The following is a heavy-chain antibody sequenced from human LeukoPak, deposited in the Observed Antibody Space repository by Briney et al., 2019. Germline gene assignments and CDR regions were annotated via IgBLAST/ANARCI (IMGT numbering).Heavy chain of an antibody. Sequence: GGSLRLSCEASGFTFGSHAMYWVRQAPGKGLEWVAGIFGSGGSPHYADPVKGRFTISRDNSRNTVYLQINSLRAEDTAVYYCGKTAVGYSSGQKPAWPVDYWGQGTLVTVSS. CDR3: GKTAVGYSSGQKPAWPVDY. CDR1: GFTFGSHA. V-gene: IGHV3-23*01. J-gene: IGHJ4*02. D-gene: IGHD5-18*01. CDR2: IFGSGGSP.